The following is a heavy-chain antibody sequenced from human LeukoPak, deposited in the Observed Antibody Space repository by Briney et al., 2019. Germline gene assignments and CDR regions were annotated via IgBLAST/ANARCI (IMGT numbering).Heavy chain of an antibody. CDR2: ISGSGGRT. Sequence: GGSLRLSCAASGFSLSDYGMSWVRQAPGKGLEWVSGISGSGGRTRYAGSVKGRFTISRDNSKNTLYLQMNSLRAEDTAVYYCAKDTHYGGNPHLTFDPWGQGTLVTVSS. CDR1: GFSLSDYG. CDR3: AKDTHYGGNPHLTFDP. V-gene: IGHV3-23*01. J-gene: IGHJ5*02. D-gene: IGHD4-23*01.